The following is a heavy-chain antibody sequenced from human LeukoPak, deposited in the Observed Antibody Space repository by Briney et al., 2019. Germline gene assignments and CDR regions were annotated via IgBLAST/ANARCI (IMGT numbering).Heavy chain of an antibody. D-gene: IGHD4-11*01. CDR3: AKGLQTNYYYYHAMDV. J-gene: IGHJ6*02. Sequence: GMSLRLSCAASGFTFSTYAMHWVRQTPGKGLEWVAVISYDGSNKNHAGSVKGRFTISRDNSKNTVFLEMNSLRAEDTAVYYCAKGLQTNYYYYHAMDVWGQGTTVTVSS. CDR2: ISYDGSNK. CDR1: GFTFSTYA. V-gene: IGHV3-30*04.